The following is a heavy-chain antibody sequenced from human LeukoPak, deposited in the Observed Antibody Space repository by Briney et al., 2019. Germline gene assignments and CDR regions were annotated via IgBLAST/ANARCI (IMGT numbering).Heavy chain of an antibody. CDR2: ISSSSSYI. J-gene: IGHJ4*02. Sequence: GGSLRLSRAASGFTFSSYSMNWVRQAPGEGLEWVSSISSSSSYIYYADSVKGRFTISRDNAKNSLYLQMNSLRAEDTAVYYCARTTDYDYVWGSYRYTGYFDYWGQGTLVTVSS. CDR1: GFTFSSYS. D-gene: IGHD3-16*02. V-gene: IGHV3-21*01. CDR3: ARTTDYDYVWGSYRYTGYFDY.